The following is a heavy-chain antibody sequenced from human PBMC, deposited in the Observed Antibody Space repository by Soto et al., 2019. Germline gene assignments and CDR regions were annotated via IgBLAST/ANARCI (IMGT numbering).Heavy chain of an antibody. V-gene: IGHV1-18*04. CDR1: GYAFTGYV. D-gene: IGHD3-22*01. CDR3: ARDHYYDTSVDV. J-gene: IGHJ6*02. Sequence: ASVKVSCKASGYAFTGYVLGWVRQAPGQGLEWMGWISAYNGETNYAQNLQGRVTMTTDTSTTTAYMELRSLRSDDTAVYYCARDHYYDTSVDVWGQGTTVTVSS. CDR2: ISAYNGET.